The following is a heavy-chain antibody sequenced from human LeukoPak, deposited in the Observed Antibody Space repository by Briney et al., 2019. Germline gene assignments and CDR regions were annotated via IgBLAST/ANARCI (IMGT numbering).Heavy chain of an antibody. CDR1: GGTSSSYA. V-gene: IGHV1-69*13. D-gene: IGHD6-13*01. CDR3: ARDRTMYSSSWDPFDY. J-gene: IGHJ4*02. Sequence: ASVKVSCKASGGTSSSYAISWVRQAPGQGLEWMGGIIPIFGTANYAQKFQGRVTITADESTSTAYMELSSLRSEDTAVYYCARDRTMYSSSWDPFDYWGQGTLVTVSS. CDR2: IIPIFGTA.